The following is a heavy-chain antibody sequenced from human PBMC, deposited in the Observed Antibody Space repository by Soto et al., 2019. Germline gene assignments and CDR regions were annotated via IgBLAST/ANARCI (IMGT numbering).Heavy chain of an antibody. CDR1: GFTCSSHA. CDR3: AKKGYYDTSGYPIRYFDY. V-gene: IGHV3-23*01. D-gene: IGHD3-22*01. CDR2: ISGSGGST. J-gene: IGHJ4*02. Sequence: GGSMRVSCGASGFTCSSHAMSWVRKTPGKGLEWVSAISGSGGSTYYADSVKGRFTISRDNSKNTLYLQMNSLRAEDTAVYYCAKKGYYDTSGYPIRYFDYWGQGTLVTVSS.